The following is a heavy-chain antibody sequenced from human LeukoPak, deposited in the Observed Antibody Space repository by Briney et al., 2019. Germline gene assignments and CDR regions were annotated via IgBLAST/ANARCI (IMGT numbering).Heavy chain of an antibody. J-gene: IGHJ2*01. CDR2: IWYDGSNR. V-gene: IGHV3-33*01. D-gene: IGHD4/OR15-4a*01. CDR1: GFTFSTYG. Sequence: PGRSLRLSCAASGFTFSTYGMHWVRQAPGKGLEWVAFIWYDGSNRYSADSVKGRFTISRDNSKNTVYLQMNSLRAEDTAVYYCAREDYPGWYFDLWGRGTLVTVSS. CDR3: AREDYPGWYFDL.